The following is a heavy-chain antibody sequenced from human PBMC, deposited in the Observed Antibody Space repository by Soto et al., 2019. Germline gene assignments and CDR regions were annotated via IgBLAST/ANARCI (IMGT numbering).Heavy chain of an antibody. Sequence: SETLFLTCTVSGGSISSSSSSWGWIRQPPGKGLEWLGIISYSGSTYYSPSLKSRVTISVDASKNLFSLKLSSVTAADTAVYYCAKIYVIDVVVVPASKDYMEVGGKGPRVTVSS. V-gene: IGHV4-39*01. CDR2: ISYSGST. J-gene: IGHJ6*03. CDR3: AKIYVIDVVVVPASKDYMEV. CDR1: GGSISSSSSS. D-gene: IGHD2-2*01.